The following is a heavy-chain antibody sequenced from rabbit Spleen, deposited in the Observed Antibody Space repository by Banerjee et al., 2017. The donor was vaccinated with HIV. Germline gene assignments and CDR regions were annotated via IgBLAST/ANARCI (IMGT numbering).Heavy chain of an antibody. CDR1: GVSFSSNHY. V-gene: IGHV1S40*01. CDR3: ARDAAGREDFNL. CDR2: IDVTKTGRT. J-gene: IGHJ4*01. Sequence: QSLEESGGDLVKPGASLTLTCTASGVSFSSNHYMCWVRQAPGKGLEWIACIDVTKTGRTYFATWAKGRFTISEPSSTTVTLQMTSLTAADTATYFCARDAAGREDFNLWGQGTLVTVS. D-gene: IGHD4-2*01.